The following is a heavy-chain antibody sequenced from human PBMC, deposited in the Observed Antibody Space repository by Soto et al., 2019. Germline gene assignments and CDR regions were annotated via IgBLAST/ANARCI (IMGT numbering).Heavy chain of an antibody. CDR1: GFSLSTSGMY. CDR2: IGWDDYK. J-gene: IGHJ4*02. CDR3: ARLPHTIGFEFDY. D-gene: IGHD2-8*01. V-gene: IGHV2-70*01. Sequence: ASGPTLVNPTQTLTLTCTFSGFSLSTSGMYVSWIRQPPGKALQWLAVIGWDDYKYYSTSLKTRLTISKDTSKNQVVLTMTNMDPVDTATYYCARLPHTIGFEFDYWGQGVLVTVSS.